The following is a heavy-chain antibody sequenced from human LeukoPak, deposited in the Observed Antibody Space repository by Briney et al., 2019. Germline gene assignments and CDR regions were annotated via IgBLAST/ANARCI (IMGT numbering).Heavy chain of an antibody. D-gene: IGHD6-13*01. J-gene: IGHJ4*02. CDR3: AKALGNSWNFDY. CDR2: INNSGSRT. V-gene: IGHV3-23*01. Sequence: GGSLRLSCAASEFTFSSYAMNWVRQAPGKRLEWVSSINNSGSRTYYADSVKGRFTISRDNSKNTLYLQMSSLRAEDSAAYYCAKALGNSWNFDYWGQGTLVTVSS. CDR1: EFTFSSYA.